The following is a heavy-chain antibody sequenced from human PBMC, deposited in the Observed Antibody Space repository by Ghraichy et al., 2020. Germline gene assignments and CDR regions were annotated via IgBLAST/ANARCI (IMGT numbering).Heavy chain of an antibody. D-gene: IGHD2-2*01. Sequence: ASVKVSCKASGYTFTGYYMHWVRQAPGQGLEWMGRINPNSGGTNYAQKFQGRVTMTRDTSISTAYMELSRLRSDDTAVYYCARWSYSLHVVVPAAYADYWGQGTRSPSPQ. CDR3: ARWSYSLHVVVPAAYADY. J-gene: IGHJ4*02. CDR1: GYTFTGYY. V-gene: IGHV1-2*06. CDR2: INPNSGGT.